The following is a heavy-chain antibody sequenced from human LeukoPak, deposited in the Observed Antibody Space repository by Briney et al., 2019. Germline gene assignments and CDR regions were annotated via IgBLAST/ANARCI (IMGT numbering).Heavy chain of an antibody. CDR3: ARHPERYSYFDY. CDR2: IYYTGSA. CDR1: GGSISSSSYY. Sequence: SGTLSLTCGVSGGSISSSSYYWGWIRQPPGKGLEWIGSIYYTGSAYYNPSLKSRVTMSVDTSKNQFSLRLSSVTAADTAVYSCARHPERYSYFDYWGQGTLVTVSS. V-gene: IGHV4-39*01. D-gene: IGHD5-18*01. J-gene: IGHJ4*02.